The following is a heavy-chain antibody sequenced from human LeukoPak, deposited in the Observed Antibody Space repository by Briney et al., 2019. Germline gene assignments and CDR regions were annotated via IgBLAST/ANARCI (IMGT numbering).Heavy chain of an antibody. J-gene: IGHJ4*02. D-gene: IGHD5-12*01. CDR2: VFHSGST. Sequence: PSETLSLTCSVSGDSIKSNSHYWGWVRQPPGKGLEWIGSVFHSGSTFYNPSLKGRLTMSVDTSKNQFSLQLTSVTAADTALYFCTRRRAYESPDFWGPGALVTVSP. CDR3: TRRRAYESPDF. V-gene: IGHV4-39*01. CDR1: GDSIKSNSHY.